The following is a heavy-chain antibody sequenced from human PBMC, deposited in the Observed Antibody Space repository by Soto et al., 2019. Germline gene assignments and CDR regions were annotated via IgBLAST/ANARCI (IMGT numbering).Heavy chain of an antibody. CDR1: GYTFTSYA. Sequence: ASVKVSCKASGYTFTSYAMHWVRQAPGQRLEWMGWINAGNGNTKYSQKFQGRVTITRDTSASTAYMELSSLRSEDTAVYYCAISNINSPLIDYYYWGRDFGAKGPRVTVP. CDR3: AISNINSPLIDYYYWGRDF. V-gene: IGHV1-3*01. D-gene: IGHD2-15*01. J-gene: IGHJ6*04. CDR2: INAGNGNT.